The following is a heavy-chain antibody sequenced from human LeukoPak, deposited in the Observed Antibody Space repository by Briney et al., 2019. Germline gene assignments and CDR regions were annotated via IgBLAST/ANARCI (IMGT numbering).Heavy chain of an antibody. D-gene: IGHD2-2*02. CDR1: GYTFTGYY. J-gene: IGHJ4*02. V-gene: IGHV1-2*02. Sequence: WASVKVSCKTSGYTFTGYYLHWVRQAPGHGLEWMGWISPNTGATKYAEKFQGRVAMTRDTSISIGYMDLSTLRSDDTALYYCARGLYNTYPEDYWGQGTLVTVSS. CDR2: ISPNTGAT. CDR3: ARGLYNTYPEDY.